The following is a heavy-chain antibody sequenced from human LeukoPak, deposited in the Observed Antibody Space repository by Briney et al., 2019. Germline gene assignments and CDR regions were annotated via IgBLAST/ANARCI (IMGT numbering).Heavy chain of an antibody. D-gene: IGHD3-16*01. Sequence: PSETLSLTCAVYGGSFSGYCWSWIRQPPGKGLEWIGEINHSGSTNYNPSLKSRVTISVDTSKKQFSLKLSSVTAADTAVYYCARGRLLMWFDPWGQGTLVTVSS. J-gene: IGHJ5*02. V-gene: IGHV4-34*01. CDR2: INHSGST. CDR3: ARGRLLMWFDP. CDR1: GGSFSGYC.